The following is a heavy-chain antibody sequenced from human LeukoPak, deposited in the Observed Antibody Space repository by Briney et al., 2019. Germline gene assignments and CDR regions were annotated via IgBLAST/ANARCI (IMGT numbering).Heavy chain of an antibody. CDR3: ARGYYYDSSGYYQRYFDY. Sequence: PSETLSLTCTVSGGSISSSSYYWGWIRQPPGKGLEWIGSIYYSGSTYYNPSLKSRVTISVDTSKNQFSLKLSSVTAADTAVYYCARGYYYDSSGYYQRYFDYWGQGTLVTVSS. CDR2: IYYSGST. CDR1: GGSISSSSYY. D-gene: IGHD3-22*01. J-gene: IGHJ4*02. V-gene: IGHV4-39*07.